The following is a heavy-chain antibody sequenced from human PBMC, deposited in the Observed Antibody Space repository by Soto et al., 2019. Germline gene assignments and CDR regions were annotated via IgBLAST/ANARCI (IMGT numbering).Heavy chain of an antibody. CDR3: ASCSCSSTSCYKNYYYVMDV. CDR1: GGTFSSYA. V-gene: IGHV1-69*01. J-gene: IGHJ6*02. D-gene: IGHD2-2*02. CDR2: IIPIFGTA. Sequence: QVQLVQSGAEVKKPGSSVKVSCKASGGTFSSYAISWVRQAPGQGLEWMGGIIPIFGTANYAQKFQGRVTITADESTSTAYMELSSLRSEDTAVYYCASCSCSSTSCYKNYYYVMDVWGQGTTVTVSS.